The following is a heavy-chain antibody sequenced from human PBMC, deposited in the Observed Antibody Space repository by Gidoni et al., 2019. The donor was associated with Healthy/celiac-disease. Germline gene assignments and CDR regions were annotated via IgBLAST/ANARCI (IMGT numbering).Heavy chain of an antibody. CDR2: ITPSGGST. Sequence: QLQLVQSGAEVKKPGASVKVSCNASGYTFTSCYMHWVRQPPGQGLEWMGIITPSGGSTSYAQKFQGRVTMTRDTSTSTVYMELSSLRSEDTAVYYCARVPQRYYYYGMDVWGQGTTVTVSS. CDR1: GYTFTSCY. V-gene: IGHV1-46*03. J-gene: IGHJ6*02. CDR3: ARVPQRYYYYGMDV.